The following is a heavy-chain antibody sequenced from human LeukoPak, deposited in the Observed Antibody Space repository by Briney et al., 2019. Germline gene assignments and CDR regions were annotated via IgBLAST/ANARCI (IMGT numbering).Heavy chain of an antibody. V-gene: IGHV1-46*01. J-gene: IGHJ4*02. CDR3: ARANGGGLDY. CDR2: IHPTDGST. Sequence: ASVKVSCKASGYTFTGYYMHWVRQAPGQGLEWLGIIHPTDGSTSYTQKIQGRVTMTRDTATGTVYLELSSLRSEDTAVYWCARANGGGLDYWGQGTLITVSS. D-gene: IGHD3-10*01. CDR1: GYTFTGYY.